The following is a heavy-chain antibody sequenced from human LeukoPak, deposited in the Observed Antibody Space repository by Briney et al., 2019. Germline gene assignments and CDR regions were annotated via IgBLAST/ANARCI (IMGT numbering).Heavy chain of an antibody. CDR2: IGTAGDT. CDR3: ASPDCSGGSCYGWNFDY. J-gene: IGHJ4*02. CDR1: GFTFSSYD. V-gene: IGHV3-13*01. Sequence: PGGSLRLSCAASGFTFSSYDMHWVRQATGKGLEWVSAIGTAGDTYYPGSVKGRFTISRENAKNSLYLQMNGLRAGDTAVYYCASPDCSGGSCYGWNFDYWGQGTLVTVSS. D-gene: IGHD2-15*01.